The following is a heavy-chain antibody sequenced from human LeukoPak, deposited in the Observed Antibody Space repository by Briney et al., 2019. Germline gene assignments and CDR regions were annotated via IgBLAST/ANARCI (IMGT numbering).Heavy chain of an antibody. CDR1: GYTFTSYG. J-gene: IGHJ4*02. Sequence: GASVKVSCKASGYTFTSYGISWVRQAPGQGLEWMGWISAYNGNTNYAQKLQGRVTMTTDTSTSTAYMELRSLRSDDTAVYYCARYPTATYDLLTGYYSAPFDYWGQGTLVTVSS. V-gene: IGHV1-18*01. CDR3: ARYPTATYDLLTGYYSAPFDY. CDR2: ISAYNGNT. D-gene: IGHD3-9*01.